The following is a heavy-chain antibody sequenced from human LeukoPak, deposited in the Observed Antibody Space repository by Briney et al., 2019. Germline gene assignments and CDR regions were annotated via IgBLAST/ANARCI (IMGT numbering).Heavy chain of an antibody. CDR2: IYYSGST. D-gene: IGHD6-13*01. J-gene: IGHJ4*02. CDR1: GGSISSHY. V-gene: IGHV4-59*11. Sequence: PSETLSLTCTVSGGSISSHYWSWIRQPPGKGLEWIGYIYYSGSTNYNPSLKSRVTISVDTSKNQFSLKLSSVTAADTAVYYCARVANRGIAAAEGGFDYWGQGTLVTVSS. CDR3: ARVANRGIAAAEGGFDY.